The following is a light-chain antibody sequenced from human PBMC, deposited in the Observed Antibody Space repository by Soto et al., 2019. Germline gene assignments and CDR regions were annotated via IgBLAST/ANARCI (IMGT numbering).Light chain of an antibody. CDR1: NSNIGTNT. V-gene: IGLV1-44*01. Sequence: QSALTQPPSASATPGQRVTISCSGSNSNIGTNTVNWYQQLPGTAPRLLIYTNNQRPSGVPQRFSGSKTGTSASLAIGGLQSEDEADYYCAAWDDSLNALFGTGTKVTVL. J-gene: IGLJ1*01. CDR2: TNN. CDR3: AAWDDSLNAL.